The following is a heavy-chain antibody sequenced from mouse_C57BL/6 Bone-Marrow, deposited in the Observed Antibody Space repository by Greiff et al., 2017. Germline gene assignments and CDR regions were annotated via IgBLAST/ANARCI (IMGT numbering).Heavy chain of an antibody. CDR3: ANYYGSSLWDFDG. CDR1: GYTFTSYG. J-gene: IGHJ1*03. D-gene: IGHD1-1*01. Sequence: QVQLQQSGAELARPGASVKLSCKASGYTFTSYGISWVKQRTGQGLEWIGEIYPRSGNTYYNEKFKGKATLTADKSSSTAYMELRSLTSEDSAVXFCANYYGSSLWDFDGWGTGTTVTVSS. CDR2: IYPRSGNT. V-gene: IGHV1-81*01.